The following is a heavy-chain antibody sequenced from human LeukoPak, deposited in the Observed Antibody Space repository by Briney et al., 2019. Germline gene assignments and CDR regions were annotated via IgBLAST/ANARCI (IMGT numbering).Heavy chain of an antibody. CDR1: GGSISSGSYY. V-gene: IGHV4-61*02. D-gene: IGHD5-24*01. J-gene: IGHJ4*02. Sequence: PSQTLSLTCTVSGGSISSGSYYWSWIRQPAGKGLEWIGRIYTSGSTNYNPSLKSRVTISVDTSKNQFSLKLSSVTAADTAVYYCARAVGWLLDYWGQGTLVTVSS. CDR2: IYTSGST. CDR3: ARAVGWLLDY.